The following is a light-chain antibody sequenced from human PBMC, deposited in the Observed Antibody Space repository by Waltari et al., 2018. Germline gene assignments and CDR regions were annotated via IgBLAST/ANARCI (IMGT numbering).Light chain of an antibody. Sequence: DIVMTQSPDSLAVSLGERATINCESSLSLSYDFDNKNYLAWYQQKPGQPPKLLIHWAPTRESGVPDRFSGSGSGTEFALTISSLQAEDVAVYYCQQYLRAPRTFGQGTKVEIE. V-gene: IGKV4-1*01. CDR3: QQYLRAPRT. CDR1: LSLSYDFDNKNY. CDR2: WAP. J-gene: IGKJ2*02.